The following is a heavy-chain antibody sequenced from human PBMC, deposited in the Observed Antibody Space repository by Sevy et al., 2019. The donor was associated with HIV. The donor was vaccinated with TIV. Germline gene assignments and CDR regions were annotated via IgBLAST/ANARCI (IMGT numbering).Heavy chain of an antibody. CDR1: GFTFSYYG. J-gene: IGHJ4*02. D-gene: IGHD6-19*01. CDR2: IGYDGTDK. Sequence: GGSLRLSCTASGFTFSYYGMHWVRQTPGKGLEWVAFIGYDGTDKYYSHSVKGRFAISTDNSKNTLFLQMNSLRTEDTAIYYCAKNTASAGTGGFDYWGQGALVTVSS. CDR3: AKNTASAGTGGFDY. V-gene: IGHV3-30*02.